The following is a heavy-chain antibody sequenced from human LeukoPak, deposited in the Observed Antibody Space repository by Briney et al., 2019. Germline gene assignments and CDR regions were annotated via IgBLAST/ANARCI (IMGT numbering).Heavy chain of an antibody. CDR2: ISNDGSNK. D-gene: IGHD6-19*01. CDR3: ARVSVAGYYFDY. Sequence: QPGRSLRLSCAASGFTFSSYGMHWVRQAPGKGLEWVAVISNDGSNKYYADSVKGRFTISRDNSKNTLYLQMNSLRAEDTAVYYCARVSVAGYYFDYWGQGTLVTVSS. J-gene: IGHJ4*02. V-gene: IGHV3-30*03. CDR1: GFTFSSYG.